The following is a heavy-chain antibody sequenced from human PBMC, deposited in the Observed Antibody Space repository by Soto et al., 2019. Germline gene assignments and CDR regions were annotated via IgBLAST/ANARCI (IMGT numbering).Heavy chain of an antibody. CDR2: ISYDGSNK. Sequence: QVQLVESGGGVVQPGRSLRLSCAASGFTFSSFAFHWVRQAPGKGLEWVAVISYDGSNKYYADSVKGRFTISRDNSNNTLYLQMNSLRAEDTAVYYCARDIEDYYGSGSYPSGIDYWGQGTLVTVSS. J-gene: IGHJ4*02. CDR1: GFTFSSFA. D-gene: IGHD3-10*01. V-gene: IGHV3-30-3*01. CDR3: ARDIEDYYGSGSYPSGIDY.